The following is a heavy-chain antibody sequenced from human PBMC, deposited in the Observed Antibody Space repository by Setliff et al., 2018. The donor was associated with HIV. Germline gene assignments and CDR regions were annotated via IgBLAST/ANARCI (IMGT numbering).Heavy chain of an antibody. V-gene: IGHV4-38-2*02. CDR1: GYSISSRYY. D-gene: IGHD2-8*02. CDR2: VYHTGST. Sequence: PSETLSLTCTVSGYSISSRYYWGWIRQPPGKGLEWIGSVYHTGSTYYNPSLKSRVTMTTDTSTSTAYMELRNLRSDDTAVYYCARVQVGDPYYSYYYMDVWGEGTTVTVSS. CDR3: ARVQVGDPYYSYYYMDV. J-gene: IGHJ6*03.